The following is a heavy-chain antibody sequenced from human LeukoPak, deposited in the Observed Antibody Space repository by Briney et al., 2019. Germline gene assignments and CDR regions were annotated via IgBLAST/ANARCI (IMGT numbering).Heavy chain of an antibody. V-gene: IGHV4-59*08. CDR2: IYYSGST. D-gene: IGHD3-10*01. CDR3: ARLGGDPAFFDY. Sequence: SETLSLTCTVSGGSISSYYWSWIRQPPGKGLEWIGYIYYSGSTNYNPSLKSRVTISVDTSKNQFSPKLSSVTAADTAVYYCARLGGDPAFFDYWGQGTLVTVSS. J-gene: IGHJ4*02. CDR1: GGSISSYY.